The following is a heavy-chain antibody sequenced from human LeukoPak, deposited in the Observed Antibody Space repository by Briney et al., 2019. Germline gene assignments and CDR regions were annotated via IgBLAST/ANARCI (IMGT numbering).Heavy chain of an antibody. J-gene: IGHJ3*02. CDR3: ARAAESNAFDI. V-gene: IGHV1-46*01. CDR1: GYTFISYY. Sequence: ASVKVSCKASGYTFISYYMHWVRQAPGQGLEWMGIINPSGGSTSYAQKFQGRVTMTRDTSTSTVYMELSSLRSEDTAVYYCARAAESNAFDIWGQGTTVTVSS. CDR2: INPSGGST.